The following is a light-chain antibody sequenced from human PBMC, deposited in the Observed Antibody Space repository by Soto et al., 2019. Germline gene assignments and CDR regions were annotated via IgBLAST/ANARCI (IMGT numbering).Light chain of an antibody. Sequence: EIVLTQSPGTLSLSPGERGTLSCRASQNLGTLYLAWYQQKPGQAPRLLIYGASNRATGIPDRFSGSGSGTDFTLTISRLEPEDFAVYYCQQYDNSPLTFGGGTKVDIK. CDR1: QNLGTLY. CDR3: QQYDNSPLT. V-gene: IGKV3-20*01. J-gene: IGKJ4*01. CDR2: GAS.